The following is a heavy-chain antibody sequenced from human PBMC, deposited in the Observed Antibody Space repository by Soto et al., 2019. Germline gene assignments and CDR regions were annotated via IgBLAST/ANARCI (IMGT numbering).Heavy chain of an antibody. J-gene: IGHJ4*01. Sequence: QVQLQESGPGLVKPSETLSLTCTVSGGSITSHYWSWIRQPPGKGLEWIGYIHNSGSTSYNPSLQSRVTISADVSKNQFSRDLRSVTAADTAVYYCARRWSGTEYWGSGTLVTVSS. V-gene: IGHV4-59*11. CDR2: IHNSGST. CDR3: ARRWSGTEY. CDR1: GGSITSHY. D-gene: IGHD3-10*01.